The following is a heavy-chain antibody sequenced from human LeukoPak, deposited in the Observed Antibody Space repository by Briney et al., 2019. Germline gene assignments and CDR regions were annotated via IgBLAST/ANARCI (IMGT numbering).Heavy chain of an antibody. V-gene: IGHV3-23*01. D-gene: IGHD2-2*01. CDR1: GFTFSSFA. Sequence: GGSLRLSCAASGFTFSSFAMSWVRQAPGKGLEWVSGISGRDGSTYYADSVKGRFTISRDNAKNTLYLQMNSLRAEDTAVYYCAKDKAYCSSASCYERGFDYWGQGTLVTVSS. J-gene: IGHJ4*02. CDR3: AKDKAYCSSASCYERGFDY. CDR2: ISGRDGST.